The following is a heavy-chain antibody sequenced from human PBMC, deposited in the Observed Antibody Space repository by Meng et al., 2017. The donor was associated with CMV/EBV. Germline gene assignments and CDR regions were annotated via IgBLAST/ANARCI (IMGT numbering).Heavy chain of an antibody. CDR1: TFSSYA. V-gene: IGHV3-23*01. J-gene: IGHJ4*02. Sequence: TFSSYAMSWVRQAPGKGLEWVSAISGSGGSTYYADSVKGRFTISRDNSKNTLYLQMNSLRAEDTAVYYCAKGGPYYYDSSGYLGDDYWGQGTLVTVSS. CDR3: AKGGPYYYDSSGYLGDDY. CDR2: ISGSGGST. D-gene: IGHD3-22*01.